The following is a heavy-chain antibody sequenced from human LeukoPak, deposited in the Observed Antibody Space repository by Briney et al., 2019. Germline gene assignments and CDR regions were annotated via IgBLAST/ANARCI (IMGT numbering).Heavy chain of an antibody. J-gene: IGHJ4*02. CDR1: GFTFSSYA. CDR2: ISGSGGST. D-gene: IGHD3-10*01. V-gene: IGHV3-23*01. CDR3: AKDRRLLWFGELTGD. Sequence: GGSLRLSCAASGFTFSSYAMSWVRQAPGKGLEWVSAISGSGGSTYYADSVKGRFTISRDNPKNTLYLQMNSLRAEDTAVYYCAKDRRLLWFGELTGDWGQGTLVTVSS.